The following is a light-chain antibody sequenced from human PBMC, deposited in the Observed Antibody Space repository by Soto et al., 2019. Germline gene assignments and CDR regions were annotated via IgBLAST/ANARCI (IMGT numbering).Light chain of an antibody. J-gene: IGLJ2*01. Sequence: QSALTQPASVSGSPGQSITISCTGTSSDVGRYNYIYWYQQHPGKAPKLIIYDVSDRPSGIVTRFSGSKSGNAASLTISGLQAEDEAEYACSSFTSTNTPVVFGGGTKLTVL. CDR2: DVS. CDR3: SSFTSTNTPVV. CDR1: SSDVGRYNY. V-gene: IGLV2-14*01.